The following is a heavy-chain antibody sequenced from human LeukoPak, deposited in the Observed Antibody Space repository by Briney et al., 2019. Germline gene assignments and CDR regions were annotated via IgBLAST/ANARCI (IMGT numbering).Heavy chain of an antibody. CDR3: VRTDRTGDPLDY. V-gene: IGHV5-51*01. D-gene: IGHD7-27*01. CDR1: GYRFTNYW. Sequence: GESLKLSRKVSGYRFTNYWIGWVRQMPGKGLEWMGIIYPGDSDTQYSPSFQGQVTISADKSISTAYLRWSSLKASDTAMYYCVRTDRTGDPLDYWGQGTLVTVSS. CDR2: IYPGDSDT. J-gene: IGHJ4*02.